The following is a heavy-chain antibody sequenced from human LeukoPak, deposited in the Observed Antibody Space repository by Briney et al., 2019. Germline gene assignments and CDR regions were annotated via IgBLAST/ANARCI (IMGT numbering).Heavy chain of an antibody. CDR3: AKVPYSYYYYYTDV. V-gene: IGHV3-7*03. D-gene: IGHD2-15*01. Sequence: GGSLRLPCAASGFTFSSYWMSWVRQAPGKGLEWVANIKQDGSEKYYVDSVKGRFTISRDNAKNSLYLQMNSLRAEDTAVYYCAKVPYSYYYYYTDVWGKGTTVTISS. CDR2: IKQDGSEK. J-gene: IGHJ6*03. CDR1: GFTFSSYW.